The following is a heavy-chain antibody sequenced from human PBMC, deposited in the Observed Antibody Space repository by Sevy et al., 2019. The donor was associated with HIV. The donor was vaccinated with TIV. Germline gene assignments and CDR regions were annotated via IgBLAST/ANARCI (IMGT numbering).Heavy chain of an antibody. D-gene: IGHD4-17*01. V-gene: IGHV3-30*04. CDR1: GFTFSSYA. J-gene: IGHJ5*02. CDR2: IIYDGSKK. Sequence: GGSLRLSCAASGFTFSSYAMHWVRQAPGKGLEWVADIIYDGSKKDYADSVKGRFTISRDNSKNTLYLQLNSLRAEDTAIYYCARDQHDYAGNVRTGWFEPWGQGTLVTVSS. CDR3: ARDQHDYAGNVRTGWFEP.